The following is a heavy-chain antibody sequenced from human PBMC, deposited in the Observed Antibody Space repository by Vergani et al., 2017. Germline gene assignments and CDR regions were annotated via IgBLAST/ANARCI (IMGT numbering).Heavy chain of an antibody. J-gene: IGHJ6*03. CDR2: IYYSGTP. D-gene: IGHD6-6*01. CDR3: ARGGIAARPYCYYYYMDV. CDR1: GGSISSYN. V-gene: IGHV4-59*01. Sequence: QVQLQESGPGLLKPSETLSLTCTVSGGSISSYNWSWIRQPPGKGLEWIGFIYYSGTPNSNPSLKLRFTLSVDTSKSQFSLNLSSVTAADTAVYYCARGGIAARPYCYYYYMDVWGKGTTVTVSS.